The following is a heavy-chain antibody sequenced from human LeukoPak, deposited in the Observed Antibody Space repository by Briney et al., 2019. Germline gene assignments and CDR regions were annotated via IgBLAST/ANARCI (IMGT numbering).Heavy chain of an antibody. D-gene: IGHD6-6*01. CDR2: INTDGSST. CDR1: GFTFSSYW. Sequence: GGSLRLSCAASGFTFSSYWMHWVRQAPGKGLVWVSRINTDGSSTSYADSVKGRFTISRDNAKNTLYLQMNSLRAEDTAVYYCARVQYSSSSGPYFDYWGQGTLVTVSS. V-gene: IGHV3-74*01. CDR3: ARVQYSSSSGPYFDY. J-gene: IGHJ4*02.